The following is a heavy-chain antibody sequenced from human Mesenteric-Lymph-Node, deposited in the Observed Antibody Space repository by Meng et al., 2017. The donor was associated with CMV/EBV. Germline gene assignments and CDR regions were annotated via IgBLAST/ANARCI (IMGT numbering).Heavy chain of an antibody. CDR1: GYTFTSYY. Sequence: ASVKVSCKASGYTFTSYYMHWVRQAPGQGLEWMGIINPSGSSTSYAQKFQGRVTMTRDTSTSTVYMELSSLRSEDTAVYYCARSADTMVRGVSLFDYWGQGTLVTVSS. CDR3: ARSADTMVRGVSLFDY. J-gene: IGHJ4*02. V-gene: IGHV1-46*01. CDR2: INPSGSST. D-gene: IGHD3-10*01.